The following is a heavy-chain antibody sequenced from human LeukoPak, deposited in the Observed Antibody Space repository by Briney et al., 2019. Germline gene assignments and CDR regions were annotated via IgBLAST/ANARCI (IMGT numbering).Heavy chain of an antibody. CDR3: AREGYDILTGLDAFDI. CDR2: IYYSGST. CDR1: GGSISSYY. Sequence: PSETLSLTCTVSGGSISSYYWSWIRQPPGKGLEWIGSIYYSGSTYYNPSLKSRVTISVDTSKNQFSLKLSSVTAADTAVYYCAREGYDILTGLDAFDIWGQGTMVTVSS. J-gene: IGHJ3*02. V-gene: IGHV4-59*12. D-gene: IGHD3-9*01.